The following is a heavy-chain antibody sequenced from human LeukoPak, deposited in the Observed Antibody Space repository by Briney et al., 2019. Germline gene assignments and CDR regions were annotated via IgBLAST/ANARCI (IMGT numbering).Heavy chain of an antibody. CDR3: ARGDIVGATTSSYFDY. CDR1: GGTFTSYA. V-gene: IGHV1-69*04. J-gene: IGHJ4*02. Sequence: GASVKLSCKASGGTFTSYAISWVRQAPGQGLEWMGRIIPILGIANYAQKFQGRVTITADKSTSTAYMELSSLRSEDTAVYYCARGDIVGATTSSYFDYWGQGTLVTVSS. D-gene: IGHD1-26*01. CDR2: IIPILGIA.